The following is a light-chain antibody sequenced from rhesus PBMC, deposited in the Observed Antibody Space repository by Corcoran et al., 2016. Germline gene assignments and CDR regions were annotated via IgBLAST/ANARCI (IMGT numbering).Light chain of an antibody. CDR2: EVS. CDR3: ISYAGSNTFI. Sequence: QADLTQPRSVSGSPGQSVTISCTGTSSEIGGYNYGSWYQQHPGTAPKLMIYEVSKRPSGVSDRFSGSKSGNTASLTISGLQAEVEADYYCISYAGSNTFIFGAGTRLTVL. J-gene: IGLJ1*01. V-gene: IGLV2-32*02. CDR1: SSEIGGYNY.